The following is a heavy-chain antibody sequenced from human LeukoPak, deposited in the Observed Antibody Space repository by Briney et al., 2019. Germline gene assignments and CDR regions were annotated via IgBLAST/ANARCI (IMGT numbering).Heavy chain of an antibody. J-gene: IGHJ4*02. CDR2: ISGSGGST. D-gene: IGHD3-10*01. CDR3: AKSYGSGSPGFDY. CDR1: GFTFSSYG. Sequence: GALRLSCAASGFTFSSYGMSWVRQAPGKGLEWVSAISGSGGSTYYADSVKGRFTISRDNSKNTLYLQMNSLRAEDTAVYYCAKSYGSGSPGFDYWGQGTLVTVSS. V-gene: IGHV3-23*01.